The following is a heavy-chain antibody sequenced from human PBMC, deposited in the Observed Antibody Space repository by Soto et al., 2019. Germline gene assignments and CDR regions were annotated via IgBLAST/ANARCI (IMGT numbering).Heavy chain of an antibody. V-gene: IGHV3-11*01. J-gene: IGHJ5*02. Sequence: QVQLVEAGGGLVKPGGSLRLSCAASEFTFSDYYMTWIRQAPGKGLEWVSYISNSGSTIYYADSVKCRFTISRDNAKNSLYLQMNSLRAEDTAVYYCARGFAYGYYGGLDPWGQGTLVTVSP. CDR1: EFTFSDYY. CDR3: ARGFAYGYYGGLDP. CDR2: ISNSGSTI. D-gene: IGHD4-17*01.